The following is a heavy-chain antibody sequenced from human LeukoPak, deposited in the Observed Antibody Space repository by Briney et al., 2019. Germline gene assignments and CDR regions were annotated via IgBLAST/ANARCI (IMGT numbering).Heavy chain of an antibody. CDR3: ARGIATAGYDY. V-gene: IGHV1-46*01. J-gene: IGHJ4*02. Sequence: ASVKVSCKASGYTFTSYHLHWVRQAPGQGLEWMGIINPRGGTTSFAQKFQGRVAMTRDTSTSTVYMDLSSLRSDDTAVYYCARGIATAGYDYWGQGTLVTVSS. CDR2: INPRGGTT. D-gene: IGHD6-13*01. CDR1: GYTFTSYH.